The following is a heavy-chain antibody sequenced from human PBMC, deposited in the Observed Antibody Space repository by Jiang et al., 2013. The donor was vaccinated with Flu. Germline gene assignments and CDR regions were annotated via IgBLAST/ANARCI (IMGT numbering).Heavy chain of an antibody. J-gene: IGHJ6*02. CDR2: T. V-gene: IGHV4-34*01. Sequence: TNYNPSLKSRVTISVDTSKNQFSLKLSSVTAADTAVYYCARGAMIVVIYGMDVWGQGTTVTVSS. CDR3: ARGAMIVVIYGMDV. D-gene: IGHD3-22*01.